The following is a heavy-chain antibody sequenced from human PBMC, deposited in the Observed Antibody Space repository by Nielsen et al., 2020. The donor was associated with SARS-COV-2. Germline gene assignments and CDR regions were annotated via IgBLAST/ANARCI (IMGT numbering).Heavy chain of an antibody. Sequence: ASVKVSCKASGYTFTGYYMHWVRQAPGQGLEWMGWINPNSGGTNYAQKFQGWVTMTRDTSISTAYMELSRLRSDDTAVYYCARWTMQLGWAFDIWGQGTMVTVSS. CDR3: ARWTMQLGWAFDI. CDR1: GYTFTGYY. V-gene: IGHV1-2*04. CDR2: INPNSGGT. J-gene: IGHJ3*02. D-gene: IGHD6-6*01.